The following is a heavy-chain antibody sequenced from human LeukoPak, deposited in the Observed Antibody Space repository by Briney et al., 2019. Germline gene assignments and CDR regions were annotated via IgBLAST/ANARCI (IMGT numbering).Heavy chain of an antibody. D-gene: IGHD1-26*01. CDR3: ARTIKSGNYYWFDP. J-gene: IGHJ5*02. CDR2: ISYTGST. CDR1: GGSISNYY. Sequence: SETLSLTCTVSGGSISNYYWSWIRQPPGEELEWIGFISYTGSTNYNPSLKSRVTVFVDTSKNQFSLKVTSLTAADTAVYYCARTIKSGNYYWFDPWGQGTLVTVSS. V-gene: IGHV4-59*01.